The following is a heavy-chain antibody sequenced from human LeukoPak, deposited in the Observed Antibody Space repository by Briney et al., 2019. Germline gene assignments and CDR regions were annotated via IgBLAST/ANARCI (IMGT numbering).Heavy chain of an antibody. D-gene: IGHD2-2*01. Sequence: GGSLRLSCAASGFTFSDYYMSWIRQAPGKGLEWVSYISSSGSTIYCADSVKGRFTISRDNAKNSLYLQMNSLRAEDTAVCYCARYCSSTSCYGPDAFDIWGQGTMVTVSS. V-gene: IGHV3-11*04. CDR2: ISSSGSTI. J-gene: IGHJ3*02. CDR3: ARYCSSTSCYGPDAFDI. CDR1: GFTFSDYY.